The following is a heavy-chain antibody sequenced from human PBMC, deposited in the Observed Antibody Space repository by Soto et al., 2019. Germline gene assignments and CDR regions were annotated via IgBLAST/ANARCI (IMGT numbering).Heavy chain of an antibody. D-gene: IGHD1-1*01. V-gene: IGHV3-30*18. CDR2: ISYDGSNK. J-gene: IGHJ6*02. Sequence: QVQLVESGGGVVQPGRSLRLSCAASGFTFSSYGMHWVRQAPGKGLEWVAVISYDGSNKYYADSVKGRFTISRDNYKNTLYLQMNSLRAEDTAVYYCAKGYDPRTFYYYYGMDVWGQGTTVTVSS. CDR3: AKGYDPRTFYYYYGMDV. CDR1: GFTFSSYG.